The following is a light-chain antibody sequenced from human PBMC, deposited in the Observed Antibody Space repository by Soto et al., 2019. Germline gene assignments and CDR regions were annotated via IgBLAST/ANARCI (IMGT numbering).Light chain of an antibody. Sequence: EIVMTQSPATLSVSPGERATLSCRASQSVKSNLAWYQQKPGQAPRLLIYGAYTRARGIQDRFSGSGSGTEFTLTISSLQSEDFADYYCNQYNYWPRTFGQGTKVDIK. CDR1: QSVKSN. CDR2: GAY. CDR3: NQYNYWPRT. V-gene: IGKV3-15*01. J-gene: IGKJ1*01.